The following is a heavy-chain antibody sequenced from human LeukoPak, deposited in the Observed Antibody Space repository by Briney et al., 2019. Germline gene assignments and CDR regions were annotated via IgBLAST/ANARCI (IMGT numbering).Heavy chain of an antibody. CDR2: ISHTSSTI. J-gene: IGHJ4*02. V-gene: IGHV3-48*04. Sequence: QAGGSLRLSCAGTGFIFSSYNMNWVRQAPGKGLEWVSYISHTSSTIYYADSVKGRFTISRDNAKNSLYLQMNSLRAEDTAVYFCASDGGDADWGQGTLVTVSS. CDR1: GFIFSSYN. D-gene: IGHD2-21*02. CDR3: ASDGGDAD.